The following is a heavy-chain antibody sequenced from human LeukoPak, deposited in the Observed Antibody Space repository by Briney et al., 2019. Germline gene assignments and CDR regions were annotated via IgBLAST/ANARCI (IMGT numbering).Heavy chain of an antibody. D-gene: IGHD6-19*01. CDR2: IYTSGST. CDR3: AREPSSGWFWYFDY. J-gene: IGHJ4*02. Sequence: SETLSLTCTVSGGAISSYYWSWIRQPAGKGLEWIVRIYTSGSTNYNPSLKSRVTMSVDTSKNQFSLKLSSVTAADTAVYYCAREPSSGWFWYFDYWGQGTLVTVSS. CDR1: GGAISSYY. V-gene: IGHV4-4*07.